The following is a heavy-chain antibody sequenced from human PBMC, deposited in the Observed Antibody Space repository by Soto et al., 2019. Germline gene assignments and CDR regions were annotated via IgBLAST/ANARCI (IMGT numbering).Heavy chain of an antibody. J-gene: IGHJ5*02. CDR2: IYHSGST. CDR1: GYSISSGYY. CDR3: ARGAATVTPGWFDP. V-gene: IGHV4-38-2*01. Sequence: SETLSLTCAVPGYSISSGYYWGWIRQTPGKGLEWIASIYHSGSTYYNPSLKSRVTISVDTSKNQFSLKLTSVTAADTAVYYCARGAATVTPGWFDPWGQGIMVTVSS. D-gene: IGHD4-17*01.